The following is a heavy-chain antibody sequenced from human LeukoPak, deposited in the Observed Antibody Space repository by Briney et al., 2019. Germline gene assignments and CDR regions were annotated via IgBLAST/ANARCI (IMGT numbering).Heavy chain of an antibody. Sequence: SETLSLTCSVSGGSMSSYYCNWIRQPPGKGLEWIGYIYTSGSTNYNPSLKSRVTMSVDTSNNQVSLKLTSVTAADTAVYYYAWWGEAFDLWGQGTMVTVSS. CDR3: AWWGEAFDL. J-gene: IGHJ3*01. CDR1: GGSMSSYY. V-gene: IGHV4-4*09. D-gene: IGHD2-15*01. CDR2: IYTSGST.